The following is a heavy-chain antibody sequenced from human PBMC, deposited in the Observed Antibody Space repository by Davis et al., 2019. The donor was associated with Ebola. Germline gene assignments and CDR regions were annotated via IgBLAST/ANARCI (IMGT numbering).Heavy chain of an antibody. V-gene: IGHV3-23*01. Sequence: GESLKISCAASGFTFSNYAMSWVRQAPGGGLEWVSGISASGADIKYADSVKGRFTISRDNSKNRLYLQMNSLRAEDTAVYYCAKDLWVRGVLMFFDYWGQGTLVTVSS. D-gene: IGHD3-10*01. CDR2: ISASGADI. CDR1: GFTFSNYA. CDR3: AKDLWVRGVLMFFDY. J-gene: IGHJ4*02.